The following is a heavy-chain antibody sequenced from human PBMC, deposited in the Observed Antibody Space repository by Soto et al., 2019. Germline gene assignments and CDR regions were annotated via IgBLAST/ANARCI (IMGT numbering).Heavy chain of an antibody. V-gene: IGHV1-2*02. CDR1: GYSFTDFDYY. Sequence: QLQLVQSGAEVKKPGASVKVSCKSSGYSFTDFDYYIHWVRQAPGQGLEWMGWIDPHSGGTNYAQRFQGRVTLTRDTCITTAYMELSSLRSDDSAVYYCASPVHVGLDAWGQGTLVSVSS. J-gene: IGHJ5*02. CDR2: IDPHSGGT. D-gene: IGHD1-1*01. CDR3: ASPVHVGLDA.